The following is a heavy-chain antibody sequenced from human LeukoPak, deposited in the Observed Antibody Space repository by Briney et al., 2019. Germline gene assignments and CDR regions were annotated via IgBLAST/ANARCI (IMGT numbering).Heavy chain of an antibody. V-gene: IGHV4-34*01. CDR3: ARIPLYFLEPFDY. CDR2: ISHRGRT. J-gene: IGHJ4*02. D-gene: IGHD3-3*01. CDR1: GGSFSGYY. Sequence: SETLSLTCAVYGGSFSGYYWSWIRQPPGKGLEWIGEISHRGRTHYNPSLKGQVTMSVDTSKNQFALEVDSVTAADTAVYYCARIPLYFLEPFDYWGQGILVTVSS.